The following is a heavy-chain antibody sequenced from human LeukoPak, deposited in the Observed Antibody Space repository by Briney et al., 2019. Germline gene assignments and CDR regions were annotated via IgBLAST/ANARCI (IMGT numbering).Heavy chain of an antibody. Sequence: NPSETLSLTCAVYGGSFSGYYWSWIRQPPGKGLEWIGEINHSGSTNYNPSLKSRVTISVDTSKNRFSLKLSSVTAADTAVYYCARGPYDFWSGYYHGPDYWGQGTLVTVSS. CDR2: INHSGST. CDR3: ARGPYDFWSGYYHGPDY. D-gene: IGHD3-3*01. J-gene: IGHJ4*02. CDR1: GGSFSGYY. V-gene: IGHV4-34*01.